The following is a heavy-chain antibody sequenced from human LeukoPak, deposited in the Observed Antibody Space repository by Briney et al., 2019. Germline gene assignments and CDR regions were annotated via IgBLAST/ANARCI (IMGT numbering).Heavy chain of an antibody. V-gene: IGHV4-61*02. D-gene: IGHD3-22*01. CDR1: GGSISSGSYY. CDR2: IYTSGST. J-gene: IGHJ5*02. CDR3: ARDPSGLHWFDP. Sequence: SETLSLTCTVSGGSISSGSYYWSWIRQPAGKGLEWIGRIYTSGSTNYNPSLKSRVTISVDTSKNQFSLKLSSVTAADTAVYYCARDPSGLHWFDPWGQGTLVTVSS.